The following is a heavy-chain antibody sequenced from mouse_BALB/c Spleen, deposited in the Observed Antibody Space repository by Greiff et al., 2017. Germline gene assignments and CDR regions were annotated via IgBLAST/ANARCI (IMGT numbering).Heavy chain of an antibody. Sequence: EVKLMESGGGLVKPGGSLKLSCAASGFTFSSYAMSWVRQTPEKRLEWVASISSGGSTYYPDSVKGRFTISRDNARNILYLQMSSLRSEDTAMYYCARARYDVAMDYWGQGTSVTVSS. CDR3: ARARYDVAMDY. CDR2: ISSGGST. V-gene: IGHV5-6-5*01. D-gene: IGHD2-14*01. CDR1: GFTFSSYA. J-gene: IGHJ4*01.